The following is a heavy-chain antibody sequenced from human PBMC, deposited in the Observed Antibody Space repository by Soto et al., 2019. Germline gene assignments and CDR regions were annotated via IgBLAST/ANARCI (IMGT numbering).Heavy chain of an antibody. CDR2: INHSGST. CDR1: GGSFSGYY. Sequence: PSETLSLTCAVYGGSFSGYYWSWIRQPPGKGLEWIGEINHSGSTNYNPSLKSRVTISVDTSKNQFSLKLSSVTAADTAVYYSARDVVLWFGELRDYYGMDVWGQGTSVTVSS. D-gene: IGHD3-10*01. CDR3: ARDVVLWFGELRDYYGMDV. V-gene: IGHV4-34*01. J-gene: IGHJ6*02.